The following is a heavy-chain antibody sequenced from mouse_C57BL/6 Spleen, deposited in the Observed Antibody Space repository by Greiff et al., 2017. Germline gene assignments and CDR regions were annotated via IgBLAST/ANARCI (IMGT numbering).Heavy chain of an antibody. V-gene: IGHV1-15*01. J-gene: IGHJ3*01. Sequence: QVQLQQSGAELVRPGASVTLSCKASGYTFTDYEMHWVKQTPVHGLEWIGAIDPETGGTAYNQKFKGKAILTADKSSSTAYLALRSLTSEDAAVYYCTTCEGFAYWGQGTLVTVSA. CDR1: GYTFTDYE. CDR3: TTCEGFAY. CDR2: IDPETGGT.